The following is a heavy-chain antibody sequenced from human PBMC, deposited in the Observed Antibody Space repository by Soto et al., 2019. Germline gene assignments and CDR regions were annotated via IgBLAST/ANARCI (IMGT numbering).Heavy chain of an antibody. D-gene: IGHD3-9*01. V-gene: IGHV4-39*01. CDR2: FFYNKNT. CDR3: ARHVEWEIFYYFEH. CDR1: GASISSTSSY. J-gene: IGHJ4*01. Sequence: SETLSLTCTVSGASISSTSSYWGWVRQPPGKGLEWIGSFFYNKNTYYNPSLKSRVTISVDTSKKQFSLNLTSVTAADTAVYYCARHVEWEIFYYFEHWGQGTPVTVSS.